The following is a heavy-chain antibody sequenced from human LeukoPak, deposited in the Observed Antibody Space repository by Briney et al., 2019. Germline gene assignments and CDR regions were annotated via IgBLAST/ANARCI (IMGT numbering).Heavy chain of an antibody. D-gene: IGHD3-3*01. CDR2: IYYSGST. CDR3: ARGWVLRFLEWLPYNWFDP. Sequence: PSETLSLTCTVSGGSISSGGYYWSWIRQPPGKGLEWIGYIYYSGSTYYNPSLKSRVTISVDTSKNQFSLKLSSVTAADTAVYYCARGWVLRFLEWLPYNWFDPWGQGTLVTVSS. CDR1: GGSISSGGYY. J-gene: IGHJ5*02. V-gene: IGHV4-30-4*08.